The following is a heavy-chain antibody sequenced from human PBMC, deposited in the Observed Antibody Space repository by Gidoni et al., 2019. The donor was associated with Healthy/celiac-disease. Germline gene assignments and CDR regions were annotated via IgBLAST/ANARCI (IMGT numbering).Heavy chain of an antibody. CDR3: ARPSVVGANILRDAFDI. CDR2: IYYSGST. J-gene: IGHJ3*02. D-gene: IGHD1-26*01. Sequence: QVQLQESGPGLVKPSETLSLTCTVAGGAISSYYWSWIRQPPGKGLEWIGYIYYSGSTNYNPSLKSRVTISVDTSKNQFSLKLSSVTAADTAVYYCARPSVVGANILRDAFDIWGQGTMVTVSS. CDR1: GGAISSYY. V-gene: IGHV4-59*08.